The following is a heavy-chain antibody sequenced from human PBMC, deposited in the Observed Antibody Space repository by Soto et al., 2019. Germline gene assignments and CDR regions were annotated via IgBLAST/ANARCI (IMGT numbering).Heavy chain of an antibody. J-gene: IGHJ3*02. CDR1: GYSISSGYY. D-gene: IGHD2-21*02. CDR2: IYHSGNT. Sequence: SETLSLTCAVSGYSISSGYYWGWIRQPPGKGLEWIGSIYHSGNTYYNPSLKSRVTISVDTSKNQFSLKLSSVTAADTAVYYCARDRGTYCGGDCYSGWAFDIWGQGTMVTLSS. V-gene: IGHV4-38-2*02. CDR3: ARDRGTYCGGDCYSGWAFDI.